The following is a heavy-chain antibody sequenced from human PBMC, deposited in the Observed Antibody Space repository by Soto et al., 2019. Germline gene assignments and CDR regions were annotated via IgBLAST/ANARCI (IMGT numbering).Heavy chain of an antibody. J-gene: IGHJ6*03. CDR2: IYSGGST. D-gene: IGHD3-3*01. CDR1: GFTVSSNY. Sequence: GGSLRLSCAASGFTVSSNYMSWVRQAPGKGLEWVSVIYSGGSTYYADSVKGRFTISRHNSKNTLYLQMNSLRAEDTAVYYCARESGYYDGSYYYYMDVWGKGTTVTVSS. V-gene: IGHV3-53*04. CDR3: ARESGYYDGSYYYYMDV.